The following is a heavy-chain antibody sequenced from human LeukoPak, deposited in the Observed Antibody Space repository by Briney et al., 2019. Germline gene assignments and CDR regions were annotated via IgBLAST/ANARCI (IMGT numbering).Heavy chain of an antibody. V-gene: IGHV3-11*01. CDR2: ISSSGSTI. CDR3: AKELGYCSSTSCSIYMDV. CDR1: GFTFSDYY. Sequence: GGSLRLSCAASGFTFSDYYMSWIRQAPGKGLEWVSYISSSGSTIYYADSVKGRFTISRDNAKNSLYLQMNSLRAEDTAVYYCAKELGYCSSTSCSIYMDVWGKGTTVTISS. D-gene: IGHD2-2*01. J-gene: IGHJ6*03.